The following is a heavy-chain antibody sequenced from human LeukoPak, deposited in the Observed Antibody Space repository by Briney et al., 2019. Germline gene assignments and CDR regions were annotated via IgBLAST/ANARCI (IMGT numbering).Heavy chain of an antibody. Sequence: PSETLSLTCTVSGGSISSSSYYWGWIRQPPGKGLEWIGSIYYSGSTYYNPSLKSRVTISVDTSTNQFSLKLSSVTAADTAVYYCARDGEEDIVVVPAAVRGFDPWGQGTLVTVSS. CDR1: GGSISSSSYY. CDR2: IYYSGST. J-gene: IGHJ5*02. CDR3: ARDGEEDIVVVPAAVRGFDP. D-gene: IGHD2-2*01. V-gene: IGHV4-39*07.